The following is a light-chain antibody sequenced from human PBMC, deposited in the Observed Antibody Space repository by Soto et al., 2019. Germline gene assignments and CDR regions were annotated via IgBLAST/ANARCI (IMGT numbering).Light chain of an antibody. CDR2: AAS. Sequence: DIQMTQSTSSLSASVGDGVSITCRASQSISGYLNWYQQKSGQAPKLLMYAASTLQSGVPSRFSGSGSGTDFTLTISSLQPEDSATYYCQRSDSMPWTFGQGTKVDIK. J-gene: IGKJ1*01. CDR1: QSISGY. V-gene: IGKV1-39*01. CDR3: QRSDSMPWT.